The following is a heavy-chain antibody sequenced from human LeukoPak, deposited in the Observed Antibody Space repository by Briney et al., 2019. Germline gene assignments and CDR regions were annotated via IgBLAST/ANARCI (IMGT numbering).Heavy chain of an antibody. D-gene: IGHD2-15*01. J-gene: IGHJ5*02. Sequence: GAPVKVSCKASGGTFSSYAISWVRQAPGQGLEWMGGIIPIFGTANYAQKFQGRVTITADESTSTAYMELSSLRSEDTAVYYCAREIVVVAANWFDPWGQGTLVTVSS. CDR1: GGTFSSYA. CDR3: AREIVVVAANWFDP. V-gene: IGHV1-69*13. CDR2: IIPIFGTA.